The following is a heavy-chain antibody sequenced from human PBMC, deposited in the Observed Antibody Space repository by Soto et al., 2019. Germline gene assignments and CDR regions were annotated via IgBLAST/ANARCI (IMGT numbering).Heavy chain of an antibody. D-gene: IGHD6-13*01. J-gene: IGHJ5*02. Sequence: SPTLSLTCAISGDSVSSNSAAWNWIRQSPSRGLESLGRTYYRSKWYNDYAVSVKSRLTINPDTSKNQFSLQLNSVTPEDTAVYYCARDLWGLGSSWSLGWFDPWGQGTLVTVSS. CDR3: ARDLWGLGSSWSLGWFDP. V-gene: IGHV6-1*01. CDR1: GDSVSSNSAA. CDR2: TYYRSKWYN.